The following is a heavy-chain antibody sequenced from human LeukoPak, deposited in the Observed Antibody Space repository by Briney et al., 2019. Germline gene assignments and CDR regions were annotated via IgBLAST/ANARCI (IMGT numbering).Heavy chain of an antibody. V-gene: IGHV4-59*01. D-gene: IGHD2-8*01. Sequence: SETLSLTCNVSGGSITTYYWNWIRQSPGKGLEWIGYIYYTGSTSYNPSLKSRVTLSVDTARNQFSLKLTSVTAADTAVYYCARGGPGVTDRWGQGTLVTVSS. CDR1: GGSITTYY. CDR3: ARGGPGVTDR. J-gene: IGHJ4*02. CDR2: IYYTGST.